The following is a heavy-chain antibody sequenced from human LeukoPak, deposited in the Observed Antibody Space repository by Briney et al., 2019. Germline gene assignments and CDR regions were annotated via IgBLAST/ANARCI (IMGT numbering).Heavy chain of an antibody. Sequence: ASLKVSCKASGYTFTSYGISWVRQAPGQGLEWMGWISAYNGNTNYAQKLQGRVTMTTDTSTSTAYMELRSLRSDDTAVYYCARDRGEAAGTLVNFDYWGQGTLVTVSS. CDR1: GYTFTSYG. D-gene: IGHD6-13*01. CDR3: ARDRGEAAGTLVNFDY. J-gene: IGHJ4*02. CDR2: ISAYNGNT. V-gene: IGHV1-18*01.